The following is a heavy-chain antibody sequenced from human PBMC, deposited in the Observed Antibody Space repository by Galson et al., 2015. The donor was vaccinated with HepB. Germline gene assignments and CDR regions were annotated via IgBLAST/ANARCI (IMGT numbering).Heavy chain of an antibody. Sequence: SLRLSCAASGFTFRTYSMSWVRQAPGKGLEWVSVVSGSGDVTYYADSVKGRFTISRDNSKTTVFLQMSSLRAEDTAIYYCAKDRADWKLYFDYWGLGNLVTVSS. CDR2: VSGSGDVT. J-gene: IGHJ4*02. CDR1: GFTFRTYS. CDR3: AKDRADWKLYFDY. V-gene: IGHV3-23*01. D-gene: IGHD1-1*01.